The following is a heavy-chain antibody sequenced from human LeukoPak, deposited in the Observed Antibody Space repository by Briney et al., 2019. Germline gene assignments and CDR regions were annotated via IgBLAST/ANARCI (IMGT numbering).Heavy chain of an antibody. Sequence: SETLSLTCTVSGGSISSGSYYWSWIRQPAGKGLEWIGRIYTSGSTHYNPSLKSRVTTSVDTSKNQFSLKLSSVTAADTAVYYCAREPLFDYWGQGTLVTVSS. CDR2: IYTSGST. J-gene: IGHJ4*02. CDR3: AREPLFDY. V-gene: IGHV4-61*02. CDR1: GGSISSGSYY.